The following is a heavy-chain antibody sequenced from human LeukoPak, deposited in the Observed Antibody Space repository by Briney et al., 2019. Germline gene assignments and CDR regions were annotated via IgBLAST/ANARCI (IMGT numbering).Heavy chain of an antibody. Sequence: PGGSLRLSCAASGFTFSSYAMSWVRQAPGKGLEWVSAISDSGSSTHYADSVKGRFTISRDNSKNTLYLQMNSLRAEDTAVYYCAKGSSNWNDGNYFDYWGQGTLVTVSS. CDR1: GFTFSSYA. CDR2: ISDSGSST. J-gene: IGHJ4*02. CDR3: AKGSSNWNDGNYFDY. D-gene: IGHD1-20*01. V-gene: IGHV3-23*01.